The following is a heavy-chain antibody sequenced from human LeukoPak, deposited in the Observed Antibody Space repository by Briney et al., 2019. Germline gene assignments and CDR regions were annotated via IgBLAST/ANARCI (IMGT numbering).Heavy chain of an antibody. Sequence: GGSLRLSCEASGFTFSRYSLTWVRQAPGKGLEWVSYISSSSSTIYYADSVKGRFTISRDNAKNSLYLQMNSLRAEDTAVYYCARDLGIAARLFDYWGQGTLVTVSS. CDR1: GFTFSRYS. D-gene: IGHD6-6*01. V-gene: IGHV3-48*01. CDR2: ISSSSSTI. CDR3: ARDLGIAARLFDY. J-gene: IGHJ4*02.